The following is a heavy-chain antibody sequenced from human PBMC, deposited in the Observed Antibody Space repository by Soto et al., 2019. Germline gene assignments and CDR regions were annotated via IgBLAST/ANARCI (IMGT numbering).Heavy chain of an antibody. CDR1: GCTLSGSS. D-gene: IGHD2-15*01. CDR2: IRNKANSYAT. J-gene: IGHJ4*02. Sequence: GGALGLSCAGSGCTLSGSSVHWVRQASGKGLEWVGRIRNKANSYATAYAASVRGRFTISRDDSKNTAFLQMNSLNTEDTAVYYCISHSPEDMIRTWGQGTLVTVSP. CDR3: ISHSPEDMIRT. V-gene: IGHV3-73*01.